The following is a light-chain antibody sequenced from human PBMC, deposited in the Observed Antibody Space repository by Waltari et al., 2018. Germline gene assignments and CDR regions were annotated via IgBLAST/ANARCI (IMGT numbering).Light chain of an antibody. CDR2: GSS. Sequence: QSVLTHPPSVSGAPGQRVTIPCTGSGSNIGAGYDVHWYQQLPRAAPKLLIYGSSSRPLGVPDRFFGSTSGTSASLAIIGLQAEDEADYYCQSYDTSLSVVFGGGTKLTVL. CDR1: GSNIGAGYD. CDR3: QSYDTSLSVV. V-gene: IGLV1-40*01. J-gene: IGLJ3*02.